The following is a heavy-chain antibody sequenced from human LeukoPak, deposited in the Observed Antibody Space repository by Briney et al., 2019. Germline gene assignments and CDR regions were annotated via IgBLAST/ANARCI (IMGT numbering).Heavy chain of an antibody. CDR2: IIPIFDTA. Sequence: SVKVSCKASGGTFSSYAISWVRQAPGQGLEWMGWIIPIFDTADYAQKFQGRLTITADESTSTAYMELSSLRAEDTAVYYCARDLVGSHTSYSSGAWGYWGQGTLVTVSS. CDR1: GGTFSSYA. CDR3: ARDLVGSHTSYSSGAWGY. J-gene: IGHJ4*02. V-gene: IGHV1-69*13. D-gene: IGHD3-9*01.